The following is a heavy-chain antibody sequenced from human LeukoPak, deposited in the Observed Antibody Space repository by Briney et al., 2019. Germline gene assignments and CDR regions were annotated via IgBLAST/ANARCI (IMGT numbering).Heavy chain of an antibody. J-gene: IGHJ4*02. CDR1: GFTFSSYS. V-gene: IGHV3-9*01. D-gene: IGHD3-22*01. CDR3: ANSRGSSGYPMDY. CDR2: ISWNSGSI. Sequence: GGSLRLSCAASGFTFSSYSMNWVRQAPGKGLEWVSGISWNSGSIGYADSVKGRFTISRDNVKNSLYLQMNSLRAEDTALYYCANSRGSSGYPMDYWGQGTLVIVSS.